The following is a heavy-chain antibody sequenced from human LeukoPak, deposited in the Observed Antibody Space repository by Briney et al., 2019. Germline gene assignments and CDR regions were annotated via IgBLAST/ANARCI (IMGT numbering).Heavy chain of an antibody. J-gene: IGHJ4*02. CDR1: SVSMSSFY. V-gene: IGHV4-59*01. Sequence: PSETLSLTCTVSSVSMSSFYWSWIRQPPGKGLEWIGYVYYSGSTKYNPSLKSRVTISVDTSKSQFSLRLSSVTAADTAVYYCARDSTSGWYDYWGQGTLVTVSS. CDR3: ARDSTSGWYDY. D-gene: IGHD6-19*01. CDR2: VYYSGST.